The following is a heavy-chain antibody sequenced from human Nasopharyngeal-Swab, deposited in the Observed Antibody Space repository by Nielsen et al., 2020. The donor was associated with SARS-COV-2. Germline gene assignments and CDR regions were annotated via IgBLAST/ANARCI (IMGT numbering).Heavy chain of an antibody. J-gene: IGHJ6*03. D-gene: IGHD6-13*01. CDR2: IYYSGST. Sequence: SETLSLTCAVSGGSISSYSWSWIRLPPGKGLEWIGYIYYSGSTNYSPSLKSRVTISVDTSKNQFSLKLNSVTGADTAVYYCARTAGYYYMDVWGKGTTGTVSS. CDR3: ARTAGYYYMDV. CDR1: GGSISSYS. V-gene: IGHV4-59*01.